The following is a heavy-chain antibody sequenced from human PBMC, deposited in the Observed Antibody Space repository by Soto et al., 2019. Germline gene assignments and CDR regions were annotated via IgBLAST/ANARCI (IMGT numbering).Heavy chain of an antibody. CDR1: GFTFSSYS. J-gene: IGHJ4*02. Sequence: GGSLRLSCAASGFTFSSYSMNWVRQAPGKGLEWVSSISSSSSYIYYADSVKGRFTISRDNAKNSLYLQMNSLRAEDTAVYYCARDGKGSSWFDYWGQGTLVTVSS. CDR3: ARDGKGSSWFDY. D-gene: IGHD6-13*01. CDR2: ISSSSSYI. V-gene: IGHV3-21*01.